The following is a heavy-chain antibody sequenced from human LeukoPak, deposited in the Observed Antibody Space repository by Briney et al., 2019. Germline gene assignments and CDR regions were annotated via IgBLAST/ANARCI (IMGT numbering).Heavy chain of an antibody. J-gene: IGHJ4*02. CDR3: TRDRSRAEDD. CDR2: ISNDGNTE. D-gene: IGHD1-14*01. V-gene: IGHV3-30*04. CDR1: GFIFSRYA. Sequence: PGGSLRLSCAASGFIFSRYAMHWVRQAPGRGLEWVAIISNDGNTEYFADSVRGRFTISRDNANNLLYLQMNSLRGEDTAVYYCTRDRSRAEDDWGQGTLVTVSS.